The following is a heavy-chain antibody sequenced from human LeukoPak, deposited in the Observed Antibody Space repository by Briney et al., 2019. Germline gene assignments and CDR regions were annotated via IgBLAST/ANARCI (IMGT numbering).Heavy chain of an antibody. CDR1: GFTFRSFW. CDR2: INQNGAEE. V-gene: IGHV3-7*03. D-gene: IGHD2-21*01. Sequence: GGSLRLSCAASGFTFRSFWMSWVRQAPGKRLEWVANINQNGAEEYYMDSVKGRFAISRDNAKNSVSLQMNSLRVEDTAMYYCARYTVVSSPGAFDLWGQGTMVTVSS. CDR3: ARYTVVSSPGAFDL. J-gene: IGHJ3*01.